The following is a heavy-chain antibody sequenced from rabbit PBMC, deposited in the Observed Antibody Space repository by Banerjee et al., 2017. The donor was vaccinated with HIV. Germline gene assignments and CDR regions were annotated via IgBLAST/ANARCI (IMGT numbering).Heavy chain of an antibody. D-gene: IGHD1-1*01. V-gene: IGHV1S45*01. CDR1: GIDFSSGYD. Sequence: QEQLVESGGGLVQPEGSLTLTCTASGIDFSSGYDMCWVRQAPGKGLQWIGCIYDGDSGITWYASWAKGRFTISKTSSTTVTLQLNSLTAADTATYFCARGYPNSSGYWLTRLDLWGQGTLVTVS. CDR3: ARGYPNSSGYWLTRLDL. CDR2: IYDGDSGIT. J-gene: IGHJ3*01.